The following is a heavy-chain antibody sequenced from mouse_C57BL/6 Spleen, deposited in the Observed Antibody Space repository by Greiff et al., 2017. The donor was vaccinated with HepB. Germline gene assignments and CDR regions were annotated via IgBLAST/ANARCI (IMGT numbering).Heavy chain of an antibody. Sequence: VQLQQSGGDLVKPGGSLKLSCAASGFTFSSYGMSWVRQTPDKRLEWVATISSGGSYTYYPDSVKGRFTISRDNAKNTLYLQMSSLKSEDTAMYYCARLKFAYWGQGTLVTVSA. CDR2: ISSGGSYT. CDR1: GFTFSSYG. J-gene: IGHJ3*01. CDR3: ARLKFAY. V-gene: IGHV5-6*01.